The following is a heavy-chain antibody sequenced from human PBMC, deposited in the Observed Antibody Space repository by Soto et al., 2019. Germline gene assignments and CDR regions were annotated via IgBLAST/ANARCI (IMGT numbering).Heavy chain of an antibody. CDR2: MNPNSGNT. CDR3: TRAYGAETFDF. Sequence: ASVKVSCKVSGYTLSQLSIHWVRQAPGHGLEWMGWMNPNSGNTGYAQNFRGRVTMTQNTAIGTAYMELSSLRSDDTATYYCTRAYGAETFDFWGQGTRVTVSS. J-gene: IGHJ5*01. D-gene: IGHD3-10*01. CDR1: GYTLSQLS. V-gene: IGHV1-8*01.